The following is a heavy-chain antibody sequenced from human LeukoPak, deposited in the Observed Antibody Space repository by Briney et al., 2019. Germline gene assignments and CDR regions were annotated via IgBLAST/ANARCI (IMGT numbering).Heavy chain of an antibody. D-gene: IGHD6-19*01. V-gene: IGHV4-34*01. CDR3: ARGAVAGTGPCGY. CDR2: INHSGST. CDR1: GGSFSGYY. J-gene: IGHJ4*02. Sequence: PSETLSLTCAVYGGSFSGYYWSWIRQPPGKGLEWIGEINHSGSTNYNPSLKSRVTISVDTSKNQFSLKLSSVTAADTAVYYCARGAVAGTGPCGYWGQGTLVTVSS.